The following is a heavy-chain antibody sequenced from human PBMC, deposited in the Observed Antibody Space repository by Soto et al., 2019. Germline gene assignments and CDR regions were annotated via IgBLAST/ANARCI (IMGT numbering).Heavy chain of an antibody. CDR2: SDREDGET. J-gene: IGHJ6*02. Sequence: ASVKVSCKVSGYTLTELSMHWVRQAPGKGLEWMGGSDREDGETIYAQKFQGRVTMTEDTSTDTAYMELSSLRSEDTAVYYCATGVTTTYYYYGMDVWGQGTTVTVSS. V-gene: IGHV1-24*01. D-gene: IGHD4-4*01. CDR3: ATGVTTTYYYYGMDV. CDR1: GYTLTELS.